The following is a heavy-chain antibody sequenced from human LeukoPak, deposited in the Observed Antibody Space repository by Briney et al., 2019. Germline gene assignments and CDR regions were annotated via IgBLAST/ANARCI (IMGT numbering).Heavy chain of an antibody. V-gene: IGHV1-2*04. J-gene: IGHJ6*02. CDR3: ARGGITMVRGVIGPYYYYGMDV. Sequence: ASVKVSCKASGYTFTSYYMHWVRQAPGQGLEWMGWINPNSGGTNYAQKFQGWVTMTRDTSVSTAYMELSRLRSDDTAVYYCARGGITMVRGVIGPYYYYGMDVWGQGTTVTVSS. D-gene: IGHD3-10*01. CDR1: GYTFTSYY. CDR2: INPNSGGT.